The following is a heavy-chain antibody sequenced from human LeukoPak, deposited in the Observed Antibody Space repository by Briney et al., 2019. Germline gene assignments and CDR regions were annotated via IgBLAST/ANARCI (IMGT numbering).Heavy chain of an antibody. CDR3: ARDAGRGVGATTRDAFDI. J-gene: IGHJ3*02. CDR2: IYYSGST. D-gene: IGHD1-26*01. CDR1: GGSISSSSYY. Sequence: PSETLSLTCTVSGGSISSSSYYWGWIRQPPGKGLERIGSIYYSGSTYYNPSLKSRVTISVDTSKNQFSLKLSSVTAADTAVYYCARDAGRGVGATTRDAFDIWGQGTMVTVSS. V-gene: IGHV4-39*07.